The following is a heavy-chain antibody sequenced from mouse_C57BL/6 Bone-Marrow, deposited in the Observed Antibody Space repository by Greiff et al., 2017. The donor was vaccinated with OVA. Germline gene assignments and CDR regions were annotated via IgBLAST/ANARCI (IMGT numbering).Heavy chain of an antibody. D-gene: IGHD2-3*01. Sequence: VQLQQSGAELVRPGTSVKMSCKASGYTFTNYWIGWAKQRPGHGLEWIGDIYPGGGYTNYNEKFKVKATLTADKSSSTAYMQFSSLTSEDSAIYYCARSDGYLLYYATDYWGQGTSVTVSS. CDR1: GYTFTNYW. CDR3: ARSDGYLLYYATDY. V-gene: IGHV1-63*01. CDR2: IYPGGGYT. J-gene: IGHJ4*01.